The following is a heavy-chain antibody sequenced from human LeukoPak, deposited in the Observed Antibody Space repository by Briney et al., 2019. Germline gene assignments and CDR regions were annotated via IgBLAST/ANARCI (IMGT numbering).Heavy chain of an antibody. J-gene: IGHJ4*02. D-gene: IGHD2-2*01. Sequence: GGSLRLSCAASGFTFSSYGMHWVRQAPGKGLEWVAFILYDGSNKYYADSVKGRFTISKDNAKNSLYLQMNSLRAEDTAVYYCANHLACGSTSCPSFDYWGQGTLVTVSS. CDR3: ANHLACGSTSCPSFDY. CDR1: GFTFSSYG. V-gene: IGHV3-30*02. CDR2: ILYDGSNK.